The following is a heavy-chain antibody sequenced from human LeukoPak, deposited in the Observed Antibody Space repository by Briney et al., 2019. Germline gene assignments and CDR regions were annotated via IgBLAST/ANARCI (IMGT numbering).Heavy chain of an antibody. J-gene: IGHJ3*02. CDR3: ASPVYDILTGYQNDAFDI. CDR2: ISSSSSYI. CDR1: GFTFSSYS. V-gene: IGHV3-21*01. Sequence: GGSLRLSCAASGFTFSSYSMNWLRQAPGKGLEWVSSISSSSSYIYYADSVKGRFTISRDNAKNSLYLQMNSLRAEDTAVYYCASPVYDILTGYQNDAFDIWGQGTMVTVSS. D-gene: IGHD3-9*01.